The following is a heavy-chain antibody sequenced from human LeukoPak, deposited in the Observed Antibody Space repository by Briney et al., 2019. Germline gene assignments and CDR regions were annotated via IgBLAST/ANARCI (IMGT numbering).Heavy chain of an antibody. D-gene: IGHD1-26*01. J-gene: IGHJ4*02. V-gene: IGHV3-49*04. CDR3: TRSYPSGSYSLGY. Sequence: GGSLRLSCAASGFTFSSYAMSWVRQAPGKGLEWVGFIRSKVYGGTTEYAASVKGRFTISRDDSKSIAYLQMNSLKTEDTAVYYCTRSYPSGSYSLGYWGQGTLVTVSS. CDR1: GFTFSSYA. CDR2: IRSKVYGGTT.